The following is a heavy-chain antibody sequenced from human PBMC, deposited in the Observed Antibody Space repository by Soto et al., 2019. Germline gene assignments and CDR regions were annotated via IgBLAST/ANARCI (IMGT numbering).Heavy chain of an antibody. V-gene: IGHV4-34*01. D-gene: IGHD1-1*01. Sequence: PSETLSLTCAVYGGSFSGYYWSWIRQPPGKGLEWIGEINHSGSTNYNPSLKSRVTISVDTPKNQFSLKLSSVTAADTAVYYCARGGRGIDIPRGMDVWGQGTTVTVSS. CDR2: INHSGST. CDR3: ARGGRGIDIPRGMDV. J-gene: IGHJ6*02. CDR1: GGSFSGYY.